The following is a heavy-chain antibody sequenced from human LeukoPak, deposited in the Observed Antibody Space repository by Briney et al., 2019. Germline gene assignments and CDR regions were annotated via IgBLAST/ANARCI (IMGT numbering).Heavy chain of an antibody. CDR1: GFTVSSNY. CDR3: ARGLHYHGSGSSTRPNYYYYGMDV. V-gene: IGHV3-53*01. D-gene: IGHD3-10*01. CDR2: IYSGGST. Sequence: GGSLRLSCAASGFTVSSNYMSWVRQAPGKGLEWVSVIYSGGSTYYADSLKGRFTISRDNSKNTLYLKMNSLRAEDTAVYYCARGLHYHGSGSSTRPNYYYYGMDVWGKGTTVTVYS. J-gene: IGHJ6*04.